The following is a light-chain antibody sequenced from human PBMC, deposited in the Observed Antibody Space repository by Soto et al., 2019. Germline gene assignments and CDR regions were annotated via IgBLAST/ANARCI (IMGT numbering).Light chain of an antibody. Sequence: QSVLTQPPSVSGAPGQRGTISCTGSSSNIGAGYDVHWYQQLPGTAPKLLIYINSNRPSGVPDRFSGSKSGTSASLAITGLQAEDEADYYCQSYDSNLSVVFGGGTKLTVL. CDR2: INS. CDR1: SSNIGAGYD. CDR3: QSYDSNLSVV. V-gene: IGLV1-40*01. J-gene: IGLJ2*01.